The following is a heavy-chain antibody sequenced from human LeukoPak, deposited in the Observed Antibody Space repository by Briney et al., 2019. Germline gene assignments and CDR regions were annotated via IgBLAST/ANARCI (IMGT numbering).Heavy chain of an antibody. Sequence: ASVKVSYKASGYTFTDYYMHWARQAPGQGLEWLGWINPNSGGTSYAQKFQGRVTMTRDTSISTAYMEVSRLRSDDTAVYYCATMGATNFDHWGQGTLVTVSS. CDR1: GYTFTDYY. CDR2: INPNSGGT. D-gene: IGHD1-26*01. V-gene: IGHV1-2*02. J-gene: IGHJ4*02. CDR3: ATMGATNFDH.